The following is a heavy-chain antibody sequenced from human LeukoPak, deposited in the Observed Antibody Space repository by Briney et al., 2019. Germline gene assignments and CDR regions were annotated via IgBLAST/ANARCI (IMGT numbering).Heavy chain of an antibody. D-gene: IGHD2-15*01. Sequence: GGSLRLSCAASGFTVSSNYMSWVRQAPGKGLEWVSAISGSGGSTYYADSVKGRFTISRDNSKNTLYLQMNSLRAEDTAVYYCARDQLYCSGGSCYFSETDAFDIWGQGTMVTVSS. J-gene: IGHJ3*02. CDR3: ARDQLYCSGGSCYFSETDAFDI. CDR2: ISGSGGST. V-gene: IGHV3-23*01. CDR1: GFTVSSNY.